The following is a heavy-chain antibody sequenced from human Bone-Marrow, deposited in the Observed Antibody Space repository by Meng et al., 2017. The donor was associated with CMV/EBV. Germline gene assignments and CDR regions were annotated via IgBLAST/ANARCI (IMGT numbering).Heavy chain of an antibody. Sequence: LVEAGGVLGHSWGASRPSLAAHGFHFISYSMTWVRQAPGKGLEWVSSISSSSSYIYYADSVKGRFTISRDNAKNSLYLQMNSLRAEDTAVYYCAAQYYYDSTFDYWGQGTLVTVSS. V-gene: IGHV3-21*01. CDR3: AAQYYYDSTFDY. CDR1: GFHFISYS. J-gene: IGHJ4*02. D-gene: IGHD3-22*01. CDR2: ISSSSSYI.